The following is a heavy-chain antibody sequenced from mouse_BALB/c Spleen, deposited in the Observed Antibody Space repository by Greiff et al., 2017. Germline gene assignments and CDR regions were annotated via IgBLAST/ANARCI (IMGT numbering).Heavy chain of an antibody. J-gene: IGHJ4*01. D-gene: IGHD1-2*01. CDR2: IRNKANGYTT. CDR3: ARDCSLLRPYAMDY. Sequence: DVMLVESGGGLVQPGGSLRLSCATSGFTFTDYYMSWVRQPPGKALEWLGFIRNKANGYTTEYSASVKGRFTISRDNSQSILYLQMNTLRAEDSATYYCARDCSLLRPYAMDYWGQGTSVTVSS. V-gene: IGHV7-3*02. CDR1: GFTFTDYY.